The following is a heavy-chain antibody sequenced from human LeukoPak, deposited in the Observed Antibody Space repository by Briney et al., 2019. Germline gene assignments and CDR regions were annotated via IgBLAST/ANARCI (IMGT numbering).Heavy chain of an antibody. CDR3: AKDMTPGVAAAGIPWFDP. V-gene: IGHV3-9*01. J-gene: IGHJ5*02. Sequence: GGSLRLSCAASGFTFDDYAMHWVRQAPGKGLEWVSGISWNSGSIGCADSVKGRFTISRDNAKNSLYLQMNSLRAEDTALYYCAKDMTPGVAAAGIPWFDPWGQGTLVTVSS. CDR2: ISWNSGSI. D-gene: IGHD6-13*01. CDR1: GFTFDDYA.